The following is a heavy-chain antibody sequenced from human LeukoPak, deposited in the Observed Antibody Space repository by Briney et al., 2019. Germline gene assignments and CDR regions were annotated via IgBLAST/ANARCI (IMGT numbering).Heavy chain of an antibody. D-gene: IGHD7-27*01. J-gene: IGHJ4*02. CDR1: GFPFKDFD. CDR3: ARDYVWGSSESDY. CDR2: INQDGSEK. Sequence: GKSLRLSCEASGFPFKDFDMHWVRQAPGKGLEWVGNINQDGSEKYYLDSVRGRFTISRDNAKNSLYLQMNSLRVEDTAIYYCARDYVWGSSESDYWGQGALVTVSS. V-gene: IGHV3-7*01.